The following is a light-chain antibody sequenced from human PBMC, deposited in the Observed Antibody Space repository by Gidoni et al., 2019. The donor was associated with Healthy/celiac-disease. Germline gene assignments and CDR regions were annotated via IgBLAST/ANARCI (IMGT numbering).Light chain of an antibody. V-gene: IGKV1-33*01. Sequence: DIQIIQFPSSLSASVGDRVTITCQASQDISNYLNWYQQKPGKAPKLLIYDASNLETGVPSRFSGSGSGTDFTFTISSLQPEDIATYYCQQYDNLPRTFGQGTKLEIK. CDR2: DAS. CDR1: QDISNY. J-gene: IGKJ2*01. CDR3: QQYDNLPRT.